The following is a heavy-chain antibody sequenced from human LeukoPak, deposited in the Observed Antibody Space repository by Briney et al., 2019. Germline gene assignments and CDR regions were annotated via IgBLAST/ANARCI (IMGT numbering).Heavy chain of an antibody. J-gene: IGHJ2*01. CDR2: IKQDGSEK. V-gene: IGHV3-7*01. CDR1: GSTFSSYW. CDR3: ARDWMDITTVTTHWYFDL. Sequence: TGGSLRLSCAASGSTFSSYWMSWVRQAPGKGLEWVANIKQDGSEKYYVDSVKGRFTISRDNAKNSLYLQMNSLRAEDTAVYYCARDWMDITTVTTHWYFDLWGRGTLVTVSS. D-gene: IGHD4-17*01.